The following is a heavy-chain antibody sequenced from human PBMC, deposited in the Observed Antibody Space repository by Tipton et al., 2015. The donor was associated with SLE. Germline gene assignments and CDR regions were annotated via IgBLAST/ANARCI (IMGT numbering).Heavy chain of an antibody. V-gene: IGHV3-48*01. CDR2: ITSSSGSI. CDR3: ARDTSYGRFDY. D-gene: IGHD3-10*01. J-gene: IGHJ4*02. Sequence: GSLRLSCAASGFTFSSYWMSWVRQAPGKGLEWVSYITSSSGSIYYADSVKGRFTISRDNAKNSLYLQMNSLRAEDTAMYYCARDTSYGRFDYWGQGTLVTVSS. CDR1: GFTFSSYW.